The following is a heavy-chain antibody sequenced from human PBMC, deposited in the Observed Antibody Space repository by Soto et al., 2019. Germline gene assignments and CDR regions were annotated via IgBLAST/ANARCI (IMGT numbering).Heavy chain of an antibody. CDR1: GFTFSSYS. J-gene: IGHJ6*03. CDR3: ARDLILMVYATRPADPLYYSDV. V-gene: IGHV3-21*01. Sequence: EVQLVESGGGLVKPGGSLRLSCAASGFTFSSYSMNWVRQAPGKGLEWVSSISSSSSYIYYADSVKGRFTISRDNAKNSLYLQMNSLRAEDTAVYYGARDLILMVYATRPADPLYYSDVWGKGTTVTVSS. CDR2: ISSSSSYI. D-gene: IGHD2-8*01.